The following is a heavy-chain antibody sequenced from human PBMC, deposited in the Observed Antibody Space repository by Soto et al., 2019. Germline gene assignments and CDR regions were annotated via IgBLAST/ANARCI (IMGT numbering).Heavy chain of an antibody. D-gene: IGHD3-22*01. CDR1: GYSFTSYW. J-gene: IGHJ4*02. V-gene: IGHV5-10-1*01. CDR3: ARHDDYYDSSGYYFDY. CDR2: IDPRDSYT. Sequence: GESLKISCKGSGYSFTSYWISWVRQMPGKGLEWMGRIDPRDSYTNYSPSFQGHVAISADKSSSTAYLQWSSLKASDTAMYYCARHDDYYDSSGYYFDYWGQGTLVTVSS.